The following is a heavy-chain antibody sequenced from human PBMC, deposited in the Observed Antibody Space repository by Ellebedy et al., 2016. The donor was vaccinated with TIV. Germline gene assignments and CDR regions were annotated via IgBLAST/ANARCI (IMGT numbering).Heavy chain of an antibody. D-gene: IGHD3-22*01. CDR1: GFTFSSYS. CDR2: ISSSSSTI. J-gene: IGHJ4*02. Sequence: GESLKISCAASGFTFSSYSMNWVRQAPGKGLEWVSYISSSSSTIYYADSVKGRFTISRDNSKKTLYLQMNSLRAEDTAVYYCAKGRGGGSDSSAPRYYFDYWGLGTLVTVSS. CDR3: AKGRGGGSDSSAPRYYFDY. V-gene: IGHV3-48*01.